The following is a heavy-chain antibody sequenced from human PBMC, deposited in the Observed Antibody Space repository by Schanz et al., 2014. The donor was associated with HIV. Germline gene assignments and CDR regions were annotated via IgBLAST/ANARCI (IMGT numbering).Heavy chain of an antibody. J-gene: IGHJ4*02. D-gene: IGHD6-6*01. CDR3: AKGWRGYSISSWVDY. Sequence: QVQLVESGGGVVQPGRSLRLSCAASGFTFSTSGMHWVRQVPARGLEWVAMIWYDGSNKFYADSVKGRFTISRDNSKNTLFLQMNRLRADDTAVYYCAKGWRGYSISSWVDYWGQGSLVTVSS. V-gene: IGHV3-33*06. CDR1: GFTFSTSG. CDR2: IWYDGSNK.